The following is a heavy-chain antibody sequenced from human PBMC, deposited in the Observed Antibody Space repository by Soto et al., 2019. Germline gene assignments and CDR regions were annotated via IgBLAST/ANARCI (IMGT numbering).Heavy chain of an antibody. D-gene: IGHD3-3*01. CDR2: IIPIFGTA. CDR3: ARGRVLRFLEWSELYYFDY. V-gene: IGHV1-69*13. J-gene: IGHJ4*02. Sequence: SVKVSCKASGGTFSSYAISWVRQAPGQGLEWMGGIIPIFGTANYAQKFQGRVTITADESTSTAYMELSSLRSEDTAVYYCARGRVLRFLEWSELYYFDYWGQGTLVTVSS. CDR1: GGTFSSYA.